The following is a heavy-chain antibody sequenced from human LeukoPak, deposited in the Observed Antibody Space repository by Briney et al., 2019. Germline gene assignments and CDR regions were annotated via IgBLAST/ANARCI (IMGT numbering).Heavy chain of an antibody. Sequence: PGGSLRLSCVASGFTFGKYWMSWVRQAPGKGLEWVANIKLDGSEKNYVDSVKGRFTISRDNTKNSLYLQMNSLRAEDTAVFYCARGYASGNYHYWGQGTLVTVSS. CDR3: ARGYASGNYHY. CDR1: GFTFGKYW. D-gene: IGHD3-10*01. J-gene: IGHJ4*02. V-gene: IGHV3-7*03. CDR2: IKLDGSEK.